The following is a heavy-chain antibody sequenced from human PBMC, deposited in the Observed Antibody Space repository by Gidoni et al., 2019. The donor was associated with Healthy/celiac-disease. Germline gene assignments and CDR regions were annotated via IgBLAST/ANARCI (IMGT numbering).Heavy chain of an antibody. Sequence: EVQLVQSGAEVKKPGESLKISCKGSGYSFTSYWIGWVRQMPGKGLEWMGIIYPGDFDTRYSPSVQGKVTISADKSISTAYLQWSSLKASDTAMYYCARAMVRGVIITATPFDYWGQGTLVTVSS. CDR2: IYPGDFDT. J-gene: IGHJ4*02. CDR1: GYSFTSYW. D-gene: IGHD3-10*01. CDR3: ARAMVRGVIITATPFDY. V-gene: IGHV5-51*01.